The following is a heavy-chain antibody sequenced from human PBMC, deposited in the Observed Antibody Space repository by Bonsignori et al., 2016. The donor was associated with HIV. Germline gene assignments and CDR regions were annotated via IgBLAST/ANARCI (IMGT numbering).Heavy chain of an antibody. J-gene: IGHJ5*02. Sequence: SETLSLTCAVYGGSFSDYYWSWIRQPPGKGLEWIGEINHSGSTNHNPSLKSRVTISVDTSKNQFSLNLTSVTAADTALYYCARGQTYYYVSGSHGSNWFDPWGQGTLVTVSS. CDR3: ARGQTYYYVSGSHGSNWFDP. CDR2: INHSGST. CDR1: GGSFSDYY. V-gene: IGHV4-34*01. D-gene: IGHD3-10*01.